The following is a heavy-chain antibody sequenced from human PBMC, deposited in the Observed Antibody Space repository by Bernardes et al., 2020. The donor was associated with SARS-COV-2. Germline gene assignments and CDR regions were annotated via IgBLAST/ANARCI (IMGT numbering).Heavy chain of an antibody. CDR2: INHSGST. J-gene: IGHJ4*02. CDR1: GGSFSGYY. V-gene: IGHV4-34*01. D-gene: IGHD2-2*01. Sequence: SETLSLTCAVYGGSFSGYYWSWIRQPPGKGLEWIGEINHSGSTNYNPSLKSRVTISVDTSKNQFSLKLSSVTAADTAVYYCARGDVPTPRRYCSSTSCSKKNKAGFYWGQGTLVTVSS. CDR3: ARGDVPTPRRYCSSTSCSKKNKAGFY.